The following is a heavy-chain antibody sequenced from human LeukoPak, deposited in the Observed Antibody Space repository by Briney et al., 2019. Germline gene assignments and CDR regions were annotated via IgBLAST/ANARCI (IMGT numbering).Heavy chain of an antibody. J-gene: IGHJ5*02. CDR3: ARVQYQLLFEGNWFDP. D-gene: IGHD2-2*01. CDR2: INPNSGDT. CDR1: GYTFSGYY. Sequence: GASVKVSCKASGYTFSGYYIHWVRQAPGQGLEWMGWINPNSGDTHYAQKFQGRVTMTRDTSRSTAYMDLNSLISDDTAVYYCARVQYQLLFEGNWFDPWGQGTLVTVSS. V-gene: IGHV1-2*02.